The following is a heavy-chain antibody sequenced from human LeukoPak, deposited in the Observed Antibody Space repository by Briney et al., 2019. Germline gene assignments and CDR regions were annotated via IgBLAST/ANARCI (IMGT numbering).Heavy chain of an antibody. V-gene: IGHV1-2*02. D-gene: IGHD3-10*01. CDR2: INPNSGGT. CDR1: GYTFTGYY. J-gene: IGHJ6*02. Sequence: GASVKVSCKASGYTFTGYYMHWVRQAPGQRLEWMGWINPNSGGTNYAQKFQGRVTMTRDTSISTAYMELSRLRSDDTAVYYCARDLVVRGVNKVGMDVWGQGTTVTVSS. CDR3: ARDLVVRGVNKVGMDV.